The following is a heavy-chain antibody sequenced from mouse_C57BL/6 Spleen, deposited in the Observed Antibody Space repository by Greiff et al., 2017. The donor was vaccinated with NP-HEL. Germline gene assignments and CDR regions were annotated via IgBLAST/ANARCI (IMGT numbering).Heavy chain of an antibody. CDR1: GFTFSDYG. V-gene: IGHV5-17*01. CDR2: ISSGSSTI. CDR3: ARRNYYDYGGLAY. Sequence: EVQGVESGGGLVKPGGSLKLSCAASGFTFSDYGMHWVRQAPEKGLEWVAYISSGSSTIYYADTVKGRFTISRDNAKNTLFLQMTSLRSEDTAMYYCARRNYYDYGGLAYWGQGTLVTVSA. D-gene: IGHD2-4*01. J-gene: IGHJ3*01.